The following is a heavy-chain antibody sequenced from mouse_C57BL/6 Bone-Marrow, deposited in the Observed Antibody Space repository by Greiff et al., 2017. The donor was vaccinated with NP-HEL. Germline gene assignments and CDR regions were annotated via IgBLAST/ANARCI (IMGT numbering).Heavy chain of an antibody. CDR2: IDPSDSYT. V-gene: IGHV1-69*01. CDR1: GYTFTSYW. Sequence: QVQLKQPGAELVMPGASVKLSCKASGYTFTSYWMHWVKQRPGQGLEWIGEIDPSDSYTNYNQKFKGKSTLTVDKSSSTAYMQLSSLTSEDSAVYYCARDYYGSSWDYWGQGTTLTVSS. D-gene: IGHD1-1*01. J-gene: IGHJ2*01. CDR3: ARDYYGSSWDY.